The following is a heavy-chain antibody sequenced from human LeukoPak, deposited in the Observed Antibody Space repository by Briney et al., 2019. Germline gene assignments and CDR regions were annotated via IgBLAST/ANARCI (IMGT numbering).Heavy chain of an antibody. CDR1: GGTFSSYA. D-gene: IGHD3-10*01. Sequence: ASVKVSCKASGGTFSSYAISWVRQATGQGLEWMGGIIPIFGAANYAQKFQGRVTITADESTSTAYMELSSLRSEDTAVYYWARDVLNMVRGVDQYYFDYWGQGTLVTVSS. CDR2: IIPIFGAA. CDR3: ARDVLNMVRGVDQYYFDY. V-gene: IGHV1-69*13. J-gene: IGHJ4*02.